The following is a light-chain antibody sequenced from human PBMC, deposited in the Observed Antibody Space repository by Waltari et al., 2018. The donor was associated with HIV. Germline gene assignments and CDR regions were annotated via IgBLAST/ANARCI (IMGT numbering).Light chain of an antibody. J-gene: IGLJ2*01. V-gene: IGLV2-14*01. Sequence: QSALTQPASVSGSPGQSITISCTGTSSDVGGYNYVSWYQQHPGKATKLMIYAVSNRPSGVANRLSGSKSGNTASLTISGLQAEDEADYYCSSYTSSSTLVFGGGTKLTVL. CDR2: AVS. CDR1: SSDVGGYNY. CDR3: SSYTSSSTLV.